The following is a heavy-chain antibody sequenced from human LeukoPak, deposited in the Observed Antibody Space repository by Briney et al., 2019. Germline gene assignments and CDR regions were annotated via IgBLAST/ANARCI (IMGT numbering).Heavy chain of an antibody. J-gene: IGHJ4*02. CDR3: ARGGRYAYFLDY. CDR1: GLTFSSYA. D-gene: IGHD3-16*01. Sequence: GGSLRLSCAASGLTFSSYAMSWVRQGPGKGLVWVSRIKSDGSSTSYAESVKGRFTISRDNAKNTVYVHMNSLRDEDTAVYYCARGGRYAYFLDYWGQGTLVTVSS. CDR2: IKSDGSST. V-gene: IGHV3-74*01.